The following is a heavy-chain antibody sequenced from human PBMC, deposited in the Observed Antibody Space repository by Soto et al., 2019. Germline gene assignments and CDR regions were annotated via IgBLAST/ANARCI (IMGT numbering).Heavy chain of an antibody. CDR3: ARDYYWSLDY. D-gene: IGHD2-8*01. CDR1: GFNFGSNW. J-gene: IGHJ4*02. CDR2: IDRGDSNT. Sequence: EVQLVESGGGLVQPGGSLRLSCAASGFNFGSNWMHWVRQAPGKGLMWVARIDRGDSNTYYADSVKGRFTISRDNAKKTLYLQMNSLTADDTAVYYCARDYYWSLDYWGRGTLVTVSS. V-gene: IGHV3-74*01.